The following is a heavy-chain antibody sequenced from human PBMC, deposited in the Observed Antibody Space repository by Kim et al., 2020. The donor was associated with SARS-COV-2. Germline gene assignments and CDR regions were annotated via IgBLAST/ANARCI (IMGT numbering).Heavy chain of an antibody. D-gene: IGHD3-9*01. CDR2: IYYSGST. V-gene: IGHV4-39*01. J-gene: IGHJ4*02. Sequence: SETLSLTCTVSGGSISSSSYYWGWIRQPPGKGLEWIGSIYYSGSTYYNPSLKSRVTISVDTSKNQFSLKLSSVTAADTAVYYCARLTGYYKGFDYWGQGTLVTVSS. CDR3: ARLTGYYKGFDY. CDR1: GGSISSSSYY.